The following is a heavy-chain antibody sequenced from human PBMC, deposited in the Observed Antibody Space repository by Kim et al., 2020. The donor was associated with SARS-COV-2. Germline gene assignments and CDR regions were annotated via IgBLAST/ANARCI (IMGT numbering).Heavy chain of an antibody. V-gene: IGHV1-69*04. D-gene: IGHD3-22*01. CDR2: IIPILGIA. Sequence: SVKVSCKASGGTFSSYAISWVRQAPGQGLEWMGRIIPILGIANYAQKFQGRVTITADKSTSTAYMELSSLRSEDTAVYYCARDYYDSSGYSNFDYWGQGTLVTVSS. CDR1: GGTFSSYA. J-gene: IGHJ4*02. CDR3: ARDYYDSSGYSNFDY.